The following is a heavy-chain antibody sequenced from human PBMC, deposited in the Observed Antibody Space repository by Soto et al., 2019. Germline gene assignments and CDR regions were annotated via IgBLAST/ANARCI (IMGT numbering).Heavy chain of an antibody. J-gene: IGHJ4*02. CDR1: GGSISSGDYY. D-gene: IGHD5-18*01. V-gene: IGHV4-30-4*01. CDR2: IYYSGST. CDR3: ATLGGYSYGHG. Sequence: QVQLQESGPGLVKPSQTLSLTCTVSGGSISSGDYYWSWIRQPPGKGLEWIGYIYYSGSTYYNPSIKRRVTISVDTSKNQFSLKLSSVTAADTAVCYCATLGGYSYGHGWGQGTLVTVSS.